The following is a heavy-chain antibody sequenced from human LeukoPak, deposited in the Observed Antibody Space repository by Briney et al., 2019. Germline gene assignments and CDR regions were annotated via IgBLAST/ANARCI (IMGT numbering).Heavy chain of an antibody. Sequence: PGGSLRLSCAASGFTFSSYAMHWVRQAPGKGLEWGAVISYDGSNKYYADSVKGRFTISRDNSKNTLYLQMNSLRAEDTAVYYCARDLPRYCSSTSCYTNWFDPWGQGTLVTVSS. CDR3: ARDLPRYCSSTSCYTNWFDP. D-gene: IGHD2-2*02. CDR1: GFTFSSYA. J-gene: IGHJ5*02. CDR2: ISYDGSNK. V-gene: IGHV3-30-3*01.